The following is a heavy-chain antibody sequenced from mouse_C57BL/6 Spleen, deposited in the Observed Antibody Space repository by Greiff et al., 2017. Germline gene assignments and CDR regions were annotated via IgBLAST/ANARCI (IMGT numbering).Heavy chain of an antibody. J-gene: IGHJ4*01. D-gene: IGHD3-2*02. Sequence: QVQLQQPGAELVKPGASVKMSCKASGYTFTSYWITWVKQRPGQGLEWIGDIYPGSGSTNYNEKFKSKATRTVDTSSSTAYMQLSSLTSEDSAVYYSARELRLLYDYYAMDYWGQGTSVTVSS. CDR1: GYTFTSYW. CDR2: IYPGSGST. V-gene: IGHV1-55*01. CDR3: ARELRLLYDYYAMDY.